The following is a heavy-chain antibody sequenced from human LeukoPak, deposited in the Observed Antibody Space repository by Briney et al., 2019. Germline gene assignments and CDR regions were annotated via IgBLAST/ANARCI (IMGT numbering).Heavy chain of an antibody. D-gene: IGHD2-8*01. V-gene: IGHV1-2*06. Sequence: ASVKVSCKXSGYTFTGYYMHWVRQAPRQGLEWMGRINPNSGGTNYAQKFQGRVTMTRDTSISTAYMELSRLRSDDTAVYYCARDIVLMVYANSDNWFDPWGQGTLVTVSS. CDR1: GYTFTGYY. J-gene: IGHJ5*02. CDR3: ARDIVLMVYANSDNWFDP. CDR2: INPNSGGT.